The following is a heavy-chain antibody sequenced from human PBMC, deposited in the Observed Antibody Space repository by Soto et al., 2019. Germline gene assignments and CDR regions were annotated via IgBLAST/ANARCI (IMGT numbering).Heavy chain of an antibody. V-gene: IGHV4-34*01. CDR2: INHSGST. Sequence: PSETLSLTCAVYGGSFSGYYWSWIRQPPGKGLEWIGEINHSGSTNYNPSLKSRVTISVDTSKNQFSLKLSSVTAADTAVYYCAKGYCSGGSCYGFDYWGQGTLVTVSS. D-gene: IGHD2-15*01. J-gene: IGHJ4*02. CDR1: GGSFSGYY. CDR3: AKGYCSGGSCYGFDY.